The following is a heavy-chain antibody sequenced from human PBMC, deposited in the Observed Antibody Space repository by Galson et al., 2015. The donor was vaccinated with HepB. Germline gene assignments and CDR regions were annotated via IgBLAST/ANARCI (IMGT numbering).Heavy chain of an antibody. V-gene: IGHV1-8*01. J-gene: IGHJ4*02. CDR3: VRIYYETTDSLYHFDY. CDR1: GYTFTTYD. CDR2: MNPNTGTT. Sequence: SVKVSCKASGYTFTTYDLSRVWQATGHGLEWLGWMNPNTGTTGYTSKFLGRLTMTRSTPINTAYMELSSLTSEDTAVYYCVRIYYETTDSLYHFDYWGQGTLVTVSS. D-gene: IGHD3-22*01.